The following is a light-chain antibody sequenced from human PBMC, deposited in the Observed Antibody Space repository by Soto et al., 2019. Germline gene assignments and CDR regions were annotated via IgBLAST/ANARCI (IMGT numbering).Light chain of an antibody. CDR2: KVY. CDR3: MQATQSSWT. CDR1: QSLVHNDGNTY. V-gene: IGKV2-24*01. Sequence: DIVMTQTPLSSPVTLGQAASISCRSSQSLVHNDGNTYLSSFQQRPGQHPRLLIYKVYDRFSGVPDRFSGSGAGTDFTLTISRVEAEDVGVYYCMQATQSSWTFGQGTKVEI. J-gene: IGKJ1*01.